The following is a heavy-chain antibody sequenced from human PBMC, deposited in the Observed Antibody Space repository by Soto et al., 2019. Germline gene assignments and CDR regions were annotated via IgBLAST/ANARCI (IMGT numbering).Heavy chain of an antibody. D-gene: IGHD1-26*01. CDR3: ARELVGATDYYYGMDV. CDR1: GGTFSSYA. CDR2: IIPIFGTA. Sequence: SVKVSCKASGGTFSSYAISWVRQAPGQGLEWMGGIIPIFGTANYAQKFQGRVTITADESTSTAYMELSSLRSEDTAVYYCARELVGATDYYYGMDVWGQGTTVTVSS. V-gene: IGHV1-69*13. J-gene: IGHJ6*02.